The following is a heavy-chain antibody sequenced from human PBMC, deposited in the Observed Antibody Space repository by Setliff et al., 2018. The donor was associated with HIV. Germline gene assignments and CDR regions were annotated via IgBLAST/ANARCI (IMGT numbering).Heavy chain of an antibody. D-gene: IGHD6-19*01. CDR1: RFTFSNYW. CDR3: SGDLRVAGYSYFAF. CDR2: TRNKANSYTT. J-gene: IGHJ4*02. Sequence: GGSLRLSCAASRFTFSNYWMSWVRQAPGQGLEWVGRTRNKANSYTTEYAASVRGRFTITRDDSKNSVFLQMNSLKTEDTAVYYCSGDLRVAGYSYFAFWGQGTLVTVSS. V-gene: IGHV3-72*01.